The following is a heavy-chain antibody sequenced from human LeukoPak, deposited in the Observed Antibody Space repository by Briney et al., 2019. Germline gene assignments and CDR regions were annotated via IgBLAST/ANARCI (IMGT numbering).Heavy chain of an antibody. V-gene: IGHV4-61*02. J-gene: IGHJ4*02. CDR3: ARAQRVAGTPFDY. CDR2: IYTSGST. D-gene: IGHD6-19*01. Sequence: SQTLSLTCTVSGGSISSGSYYWSWIRQPAGKGLEWIGRIYTSGSTNYNPSLKSRVTISVDTSKNQFSLKLSSVTAADTAVYYCARAQRVAGTPFDYWGQGTLVTVSS. CDR1: GGSISSGSYY.